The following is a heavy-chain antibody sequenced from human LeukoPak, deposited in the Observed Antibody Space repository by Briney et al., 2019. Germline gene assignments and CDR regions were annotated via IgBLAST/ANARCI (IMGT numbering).Heavy chain of an antibody. CDR2: IYHSGST. CDR1: GGSISSGGYS. D-gene: IGHD6-13*01. V-gene: IGHV4-30-2*01. CDR3: ARGSSWYGAFDI. J-gene: IGHJ3*02. Sequence: SETLSLTCAVSGGSISSGGYSWSWIRQPPGKGLEWIGYIYHSGSTYYNPSLKSRVTISVDRSKNQFSLKLSSVTAADTAVYYCARGSSWYGAFDIWGQGTMVTVSS.